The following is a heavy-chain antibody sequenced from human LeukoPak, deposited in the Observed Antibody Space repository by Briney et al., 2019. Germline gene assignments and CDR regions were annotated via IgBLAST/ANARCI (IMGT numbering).Heavy chain of an antibody. CDR2: IYPGDSDT. J-gene: IGHJ6*02. Sequence: GESLKISCKGSGYSFTSYWIGWVRQMPGKGLEWMGIIYPGDSDTRYSPSFQGQVTISADKSISTAYLQWSSLKASDTAMYYCARQEVVAATVPYYYYGMDVWGQGTTVTASS. CDR3: ARQEVVAATVPYYYYGMDV. CDR1: GYSFTSYW. V-gene: IGHV5-51*01. D-gene: IGHD2-15*01.